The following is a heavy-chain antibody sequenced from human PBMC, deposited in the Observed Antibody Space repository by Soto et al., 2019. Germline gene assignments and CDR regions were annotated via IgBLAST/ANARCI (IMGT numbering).Heavy chain of an antibody. CDR1: GASIGRGGYY. CDR2: IHFSGET. V-gene: IGHV4-31*03. J-gene: IGHJ4*02. CDR3: AREQGGDLDY. D-gene: IGHD2-21*01. Sequence: QVQLQESGPGLMKPSQTLSLTCTVSGASIGRGGYYWTWIRQHPGKALEWMGHIHFSGETNYNPSLMGRLTMSIDTSMNQFSLNLAAVTAADTAMYYCAREQGGDLDYWGQGTLVTVSS.